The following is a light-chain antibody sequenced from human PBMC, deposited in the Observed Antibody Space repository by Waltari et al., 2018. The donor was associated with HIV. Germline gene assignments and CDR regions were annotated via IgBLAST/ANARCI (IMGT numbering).Light chain of an antibody. CDR1: QSVSSSN. J-gene: IGKJ1*01. CDR3: QQYGSSSWT. V-gene: IGKV3-20*01. CDR2: GAS. Sequence: EIVLTQSPGTLSLSPGERATLSCRASQSVSSSNLAWYQQKPGQAPRLLIYGASSRATGIPDRFSGSGSGKDVTLTISRLEPEDFAVYYCQQYGSSSWTFGQGTKVEIK.